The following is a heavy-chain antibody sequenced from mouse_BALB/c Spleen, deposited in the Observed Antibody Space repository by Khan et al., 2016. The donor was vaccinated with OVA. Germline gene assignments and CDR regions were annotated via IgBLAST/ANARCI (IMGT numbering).Heavy chain of an antibody. CDR2: IWAGGST. V-gene: IGHV2-9*02. J-gene: IGHJ3*01. CDR1: GFSLTTYG. CDR3: ARPYYGRAWFDY. D-gene: IGHD1-1*01. Sequence: QVQLKQSGPGLVAPSQTLSITCTVSGFSLTTYGVHWVRQPPGKGLEWLGVIWAGGSTNYNSALLSRLSFIKENSKSQVFLKMNSLQTDDTAIYYCARPYYGRAWFDYWGQGTLVTVSA.